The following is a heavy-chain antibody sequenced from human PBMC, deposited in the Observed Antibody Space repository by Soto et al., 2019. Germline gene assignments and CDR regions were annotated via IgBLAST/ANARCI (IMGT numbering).Heavy chain of an antibody. CDR1: GYTFTSYA. D-gene: IGHD3-10*01. CDR3: ARDMGFGLSDY. CDR2: VNAGNGNT. V-gene: IGHV1-3*01. Sequence: ASVKVSCKASGYTFTSYAMHWVRQAPGQRLEWMGWVNAGNGNTKYSQKFQGRVTITRDTSASTAYMELSSLRSEDTAVYYCARDMGFGLSDYWGKGTLVTVSS. J-gene: IGHJ4*02.